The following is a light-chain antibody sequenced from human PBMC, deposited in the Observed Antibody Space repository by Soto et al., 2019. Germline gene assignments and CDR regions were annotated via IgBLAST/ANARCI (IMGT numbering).Light chain of an antibody. CDR2: GAS. V-gene: IGKV3-20*01. J-gene: IGKJ1*01. CDR1: QSVSSSY. CDR3: QQYGSSPET. Sequence: EIVLTQSPATHSFSPGERATLSCRASQSVSSSYLAWYQQKPGQAPRLLIYGASSRATGIPDRFSGSGSGTDFTLTISRLEPEDFAVYYCQQYGSSPETFGQGTKV.